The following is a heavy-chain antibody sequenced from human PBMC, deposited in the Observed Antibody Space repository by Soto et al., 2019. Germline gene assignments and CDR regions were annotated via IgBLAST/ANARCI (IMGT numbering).Heavy chain of an antibody. J-gene: IGHJ6*02. CDR2: ISGSGTYI. CDR3: ARDPYYYGSGNYSVRYYYYGMDV. D-gene: IGHD3-10*01. V-gene: IGHV3-11*06. Sequence: GGSLRLSCAASGFNLRDYYMSWIRQAPGKGLEWISFISGSGTYINYADSVKGRFTISRDKANKLMFLQMNSLRAEDTAVYYCARDPYYYGSGNYSVRYYYYGMDVWGQGTTVTVSS. CDR1: GFNLRDYY.